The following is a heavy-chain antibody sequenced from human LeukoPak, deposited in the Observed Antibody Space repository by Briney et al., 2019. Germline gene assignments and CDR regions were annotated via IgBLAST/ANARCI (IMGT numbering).Heavy chain of an antibody. Sequence: SETLSLTCTVSGGSVSSGTYHWNWIRQPPGKGLEWIGYIYYSGSTNYNPSLKSRATISVDTSKNQFSLKLSYVTAADTAVYYCARDEDNSGRYYYYMDVWGKGTTVTVSS. CDR1: GGSVSSGTYH. J-gene: IGHJ6*03. D-gene: IGHD3-22*01. CDR2: IYYSGST. V-gene: IGHV4-61*01. CDR3: ARDEDNSGRYYYYMDV.